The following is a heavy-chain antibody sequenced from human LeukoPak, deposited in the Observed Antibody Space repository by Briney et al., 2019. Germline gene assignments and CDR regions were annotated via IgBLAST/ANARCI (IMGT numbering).Heavy chain of an antibody. V-gene: IGHV3-21*01. J-gene: IGHJ4*02. CDR2: ISGSGSYI. D-gene: IGHD6-13*01. CDR1: GLTFSSYS. Sequence: GGSLRLSCAASGLTFSSYSMNWVRQAPGKGLEWVSSISGSGSYIHYADSLKGRYTISRDNARNSLYLQMNSLRAEDTAVYYCARGQQLVPGRLDYLDYWGQGTLVTVSS. CDR3: ARGQQLVPGRLDYLDY.